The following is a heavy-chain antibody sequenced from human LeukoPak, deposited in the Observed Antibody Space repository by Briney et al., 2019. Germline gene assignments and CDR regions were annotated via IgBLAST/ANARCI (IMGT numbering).Heavy chain of an antibody. CDR3: AKAGRVERYCSSTSCPLDY. J-gene: IGHJ4*02. CDR1: GFTFSSYA. D-gene: IGHD2-2*01. CDR2: ISGSGGST. Sequence: GGSLRLSCAASGFTFSSYAMSWVRQAPGRGLEWVSGISGSGGSTYYADSVKGRVTISRDNSKNTLHLQMNSLRAEDTAVYYCAKAGRVERYCSSTSCPLDYWGQGTLVTVSS. V-gene: IGHV3-23*01.